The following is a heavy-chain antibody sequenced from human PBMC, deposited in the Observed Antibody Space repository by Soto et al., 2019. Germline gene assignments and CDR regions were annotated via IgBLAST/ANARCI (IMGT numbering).Heavy chain of an antibody. CDR3: AREGSSTSLNWFDP. D-gene: IGHD2-2*01. CDR2: IYHSGST. V-gene: IGHV4-59*12. Sequence: TLSLTCTVSGGSISSYYWSWIRQPPGKGLEWIGEIYHSGSTNYNPSLKSRVTISVDTSKNQFSLKLSSVTAADTAVYYCAREGSSTSLNWFDPWGQGTLVTVS. CDR1: GGSISSYY. J-gene: IGHJ5*02.